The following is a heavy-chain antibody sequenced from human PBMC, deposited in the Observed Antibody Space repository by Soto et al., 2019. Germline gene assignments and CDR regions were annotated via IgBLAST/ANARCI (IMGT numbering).Heavy chain of an antibody. D-gene: IGHD5-18*01. CDR2: IYYSGST. CDR3: ARHFTQSLYSYGSYFDY. J-gene: IGHJ4*02. Sequence: SGTLSLPTTVFCGSISSHSYYRGLIRQPPGQGLEWIGSIYYSGSTYYNPSLKSRVTISVDTSKNQFSLKLSSVTAADTAVYYCARHFTQSLYSYGSYFDYWGQGTLVTVSS. V-gene: IGHV4-39*01. CDR1: CGSISSHSYY.